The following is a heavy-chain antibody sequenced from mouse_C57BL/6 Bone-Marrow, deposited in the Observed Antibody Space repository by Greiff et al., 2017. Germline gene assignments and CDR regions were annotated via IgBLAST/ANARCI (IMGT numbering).Heavy chain of an antibody. CDR3: ARWGGYTWFAY. J-gene: IGHJ3*01. V-gene: IGHV1-63*01. Sequence: QVQLQQSGAELVRPGTSVKMSCKASGYTFTNYWIGWAKQRPGHGLEWIGDIYPGGGYTNYNEKFKGKATLTADKSSSTAYMQFSSLTSEDSAIYYCARWGGYTWFAYGGQGTRVTVSA. D-gene: IGHD2-2*01. CDR1: GYTFTNYW. CDR2: IYPGGGYT.